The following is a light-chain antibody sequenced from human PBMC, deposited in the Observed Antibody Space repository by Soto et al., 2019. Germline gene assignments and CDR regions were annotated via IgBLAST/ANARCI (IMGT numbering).Light chain of an antibody. CDR3: GSYTSSTYV. CDR2: DVS. V-gene: IGLV2-14*03. Sequence: QSALTQPASVSGSPGQSITISCTGTNSDIGASNYVSWYQQHPGKAPKLMIYDVSNRPSGVSNRFSGSKSGNTASLTISGLQAEDEADYYCGSYTSSTYVFGTGTKLTVL. CDR1: NSDIGASNY. J-gene: IGLJ1*01.